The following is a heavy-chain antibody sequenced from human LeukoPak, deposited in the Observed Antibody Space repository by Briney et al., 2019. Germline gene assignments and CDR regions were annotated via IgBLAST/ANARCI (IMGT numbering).Heavy chain of an antibody. CDR3: ARGGHYYGSGSYVPYPPHLDFDY. V-gene: IGHV3-30*03. CDR2: ISYDGSNK. D-gene: IGHD3-10*01. Sequence: PGRSLRLSCAASGFTFSSYGMHWVRQAPGKGLEWVAVISYDGSNKYYADSVKGRFTISRDNSKNTLYLQMNSLRAEDTAVYYCARGGHYYGSGSYVPYPPHLDFDYWGRGTLVTVSS. CDR1: GFTFSSYG. J-gene: IGHJ4*02.